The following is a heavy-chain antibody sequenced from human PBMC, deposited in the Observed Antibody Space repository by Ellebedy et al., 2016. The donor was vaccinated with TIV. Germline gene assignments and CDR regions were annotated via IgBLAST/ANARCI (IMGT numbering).Heavy chain of an antibody. D-gene: IGHD3-16*01. CDR1: GFTFSSYG. CDR3: AKTGLVWGALFDY. V-gene: IGHV3-30*18. J-gene: IGHJ4*02. Sequence: GGSLRLSXAASGFTFSSYGMHWVRQAPGKGLEWVAVISYDGSNKYYADSVKGRFTISRDNSKNTLYLQMNSLRAEDTAVYYCAKTGLVWGALFDYWGQGTLVTVSS. CDR2: ISYDGSNK.